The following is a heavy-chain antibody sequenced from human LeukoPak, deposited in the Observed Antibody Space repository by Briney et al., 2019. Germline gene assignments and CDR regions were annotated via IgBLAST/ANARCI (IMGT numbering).Heavy chain of an antibody. CDR1: GYTFTSYD. J-gene: IGHJ6*02. CDR3: ARPSGVLRKGVYYYYGMDV. CDR2: MNPNSGNT. Sequence: VSVKVSCKASGYTFTSYDINWVRQATGQGLEWMGWMNPNSGNTGYAQKFQGRVTMTRNTSISTAYMELSSLRSEDTAVYYCARPSGVLRKGVYYYYGMDVWGQGTTVTVSS. D-gene: IGHD7-27*01. V-gene: IGHV1-8*01.